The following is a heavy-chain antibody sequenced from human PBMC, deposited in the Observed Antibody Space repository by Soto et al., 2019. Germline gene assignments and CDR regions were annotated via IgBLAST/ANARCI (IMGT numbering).Heavy chain of an antibody. J-gene: IGHJ4*02. V-gene: IGHV3-7*01. CDR3: ARDKSGSLDY. Sequence: GGSLRLSCAASGFTFSTYWMSWARQAPGKGLEWVAHINQDGSTNYHVDSVKGRFTISRDNARNSLYLQMNSLRAEDTAVYYCARDKSGSLDYSAPVTPVTVSS. D-gene: IGHD3-10*01. CDR1: GFTFSTYW. CDR2: INQDGSTN.